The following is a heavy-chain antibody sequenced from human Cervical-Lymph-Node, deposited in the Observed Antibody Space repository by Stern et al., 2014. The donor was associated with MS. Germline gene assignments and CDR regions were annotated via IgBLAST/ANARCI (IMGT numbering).Heavy chain of an antibody. CDR3: ARGHPPYYDSSGYGFDY. J-gene: IGHJ4*02. CDR2: MNPNSGNT. D-gene: IGHD3-22*01. V-gene: IGHV1-8*01. CDR1: GYTFTSYD. Sequence: VQLVESGAEVKKPGASVKVSCKASGYTFTSYDINWVRQATGQGLEWMGWMNPNSGNTGYAQKFQGRVTMTRNTSISTAYMELSSLRSEDTAVYYCARGHPPYYDSSGYGFDYWGQGTLVTVSS.